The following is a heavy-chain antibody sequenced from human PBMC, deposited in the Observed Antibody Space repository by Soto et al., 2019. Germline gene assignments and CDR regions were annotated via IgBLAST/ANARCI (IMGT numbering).Heavy chain of an antibody. CDR3: ARRYCSGASCYFDD. CDR2: IKQEGREK. Sequence: EVQLVESGGGLVQPGGSLRLSCVDSTFTFSSNRMSWVRQAPGKGLEWVANIKQEGREKYYVDSVKGRFTISRDNAKNSLFLQMNSLRAEDTALYYCARRYCSGASCYFDDWGQGTLVTVSS. D-gene: IGHD2-15*01. J-gene: IGHJ4*02. V-gene: IGHV3-7*01. CDR1: TFTFSSNR.